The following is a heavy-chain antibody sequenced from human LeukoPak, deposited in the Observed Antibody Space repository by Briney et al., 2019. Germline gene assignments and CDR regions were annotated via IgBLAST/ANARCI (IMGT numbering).Heavy chain of an antibody. CDR1: GGSFSGYY. Sequence: LETLSLTCAVYGGSFSGYYWSWIRQPPGKGLEWIGEMNHSGSTNYNPSLKSRVTISVDTSKNQFSLKLSSVTAADTAVYYCARGGLYGSGSYYPSRYWGQGTLVTVSS. CDR2: MNHSGST. V-gene: IGHV4-34*01. CDR3: ARGGLYGSGSYYPSRY. D-gene: IGHD3-10*01. J-gene: IGHJ4*02.